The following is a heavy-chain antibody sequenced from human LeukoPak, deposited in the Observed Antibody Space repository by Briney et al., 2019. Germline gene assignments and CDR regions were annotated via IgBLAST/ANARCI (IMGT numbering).Heavy chain of an antibody. D-gene: IGHD3-3*01. CDR1: GYTFTSYY. J-gene: IGHJ4*02. CDR3: ARDLGTIFGVVILKSFDY. Sequence: ASVKVSCKASGYTFTSYYMHWVRQAPGQGLEWMGIINPSGGSTSYAQKLQGRVTMTRDTSTSTVYMELSSLRSEDTAVYYCARDLGTIFGVVILKSFDYWGQGTLVTVSS. CDR2: INPSGGST. V-gene: IGHV1-46*01.